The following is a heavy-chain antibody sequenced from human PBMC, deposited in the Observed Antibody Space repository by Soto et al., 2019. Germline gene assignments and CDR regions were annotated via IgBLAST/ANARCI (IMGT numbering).Heavy chain of an antibody. CDR2: MNPNSGNT. CDR3: ARGQWQTHAFDI. V-gene: IGHV1-8*01. Sequence: ASVKVSCKASGYTFTSYDINWVRQATGQGLEWMGWMNPNSGNTGYAQKFQGRVTMTRNTSISTAYMELSSLRSEDTAVYYCARGQWQTHAFDIWGQGTMVTVSS. J-gene: IGHJ3*02. D-gene: IGHD6-19*01. CDR1: GYTFTSYD.